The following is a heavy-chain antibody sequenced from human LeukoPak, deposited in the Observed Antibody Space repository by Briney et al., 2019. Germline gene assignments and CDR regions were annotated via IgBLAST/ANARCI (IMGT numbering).Heavy chain of an antibody. Sequence: GGSLRLSCAASGFTFSSYEMNWVRQAPGKGLEWVSYISSSGSTIYYADSVKGRFTISRDKAKNSLYLQMNSLRAEDTAVYYCARGVEGYYYYYYMDVWGKGTTVTVSS. CDR1: GFTFSSYE. J-gene: IGHJ6*03. V-gene: IGHV3-48*03. CDR2: ISSSGSTI. D-gene: IGHD2-15*01. CDR3: ARGVEGYYYYYYMDV.